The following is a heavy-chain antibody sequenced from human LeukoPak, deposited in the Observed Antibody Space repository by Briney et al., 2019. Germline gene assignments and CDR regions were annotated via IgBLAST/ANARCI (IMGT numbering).Heavy chain of an antibody. J-gene: IGHJ4*02. CDR2: ISYSGYT. CDR3: ARAPVYSGTFFDY. CDR1: GGSINSYY. Sequence: SETLSLTCTVSGGSINSYYWSWIRQPPGKGLEWIGYISYSGYTHYSPSLQSRVTISVDTSKNQFSLRLSSVTAADTAVYYCARAPVYSGTFFDYWGQGTLVTVSS. V-gene: IGHV4-59*08. D-gene: IGHD1-26*01.